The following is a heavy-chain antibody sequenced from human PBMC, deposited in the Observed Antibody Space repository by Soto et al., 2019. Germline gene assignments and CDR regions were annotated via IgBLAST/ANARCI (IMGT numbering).Heavy chain of an antibody. CDR2: ISHSGIT. V-gene: IGHV4-4*02. Sequence: SETLSLTCAVSGGAITSANWCTWVRQPTGGGLEGIGEISHSGITNYQASLKSRVTMSVDKTKNDVSLKLNSVTTADTAVYYCARDRSTYGGGGTGEVKENWFDPWGPGTLVTVSS. CDR3: ARDRSTYGGGGTGEVKENWFDP. J-gene: IGHJ5*02. D-gene: IGHD2-8*01. CDR1: GGAITSANW.